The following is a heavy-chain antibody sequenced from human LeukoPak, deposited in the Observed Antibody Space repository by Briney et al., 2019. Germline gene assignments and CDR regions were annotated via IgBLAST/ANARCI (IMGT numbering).Heavy chain of an antibody. CDR3: ARGISYYYYMDV. V-gene: IGHV3-30*04. Sequence: GGSLRLSCAASGFTFSSYAMPWVRQAPGKGLERVAVIFYDGSNKYYADSVKGRFTISRDNSKNTLYLQMNSLRAEDTAVYYCARGISYYYYMDVWGKGTTVTVSS. CDR1: GFTFSSYA. J-gene: IGHJ6*03. CDR2: IFYDGSNK. D-gene: IGHD2/OR15-2a*01.